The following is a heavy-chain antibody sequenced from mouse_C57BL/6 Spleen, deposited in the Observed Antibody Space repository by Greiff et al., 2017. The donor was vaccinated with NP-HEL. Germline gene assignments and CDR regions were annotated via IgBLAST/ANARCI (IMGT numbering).Heavy chain of an antibody. J-gene: IGHJ4*01. Sequence: QVTLKESGPGILQPSQTLSLTCSFSGFSLSTFGMGVGWIRQPSGKGLEWLAHIWWDDDKYYNPALKSRLTISKDTSKNQVFLKIANVDTADTATYYCARIGDGSSFYYYAMDYWGQGTSVTVSS. CDR1: GFSLSTFGMG. D-gene: IGHD1-1*01. CDR3: ARIGDGSSFYYYAMDY. CDR2: IWWDDDK. V-gene: IGHV8-8*01.